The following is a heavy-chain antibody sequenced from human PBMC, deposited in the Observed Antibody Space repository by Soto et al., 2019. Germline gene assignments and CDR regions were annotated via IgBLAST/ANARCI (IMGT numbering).Heavy chain of an antibody. Sequence: SETLSLTCAVYGGSFSGYYWSWIRQPPGKGLEWIGEINYSGSTNYNPSLKSRVTISVDTSKNQFSLKPSSVTAADTAVYYCARHGTAVTAYYYYGMDVWGQGTTVTVSS. CDR2: INYSGST. V-gene: IGHV4-34*01. CDR1: GGSFSGYY. D-gene: IGHD5-18*01. CDR3: ARHGTAVTAYYYYGMDV. J-gene: IGHJ6*02.